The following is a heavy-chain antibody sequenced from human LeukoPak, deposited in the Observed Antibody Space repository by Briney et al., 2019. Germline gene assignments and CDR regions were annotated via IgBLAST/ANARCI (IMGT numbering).Heavy chain of an antibody. V-gene: IGHV3-33*06. Sequence: TGGSLRLSCAASGFSFSTYGMFWVRQAPGKGLEWVGVVSYDGSKQYYADSVKGRFTISRDNSKNTLYLQMDSLRAEDTAVYYCAKGEFWTGIGEFFLYWGQSTLVTVSS. CDR3: AKGEFWTGIGEFFLY. CDR2: VSYDGSKQ. D-gene: IGHD3/OR15-3a*01. J-gene: IGHJ1*01. CDR1: GFSFSTYG.